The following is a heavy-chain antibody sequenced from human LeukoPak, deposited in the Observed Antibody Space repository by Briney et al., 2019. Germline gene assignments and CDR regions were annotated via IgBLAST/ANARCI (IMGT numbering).Heavy chain of an antibody. CDR2: IYPSGST. V-gene: IGHV4-4*02. Sequence: SGTLSLTCAVSGGSISSSNGWSWVRQPPGKGLEWIGEIYPSGSTNYNPSLKSRVTISVDKSKNQFSLKLSSVTAADTAVYYCARDTREDLYSSSWYWGCFDYWGQGALVTVSS. CDR1: GGSISSSNG. D-gene: IGHD6-13*01. J-gene: IGHJ4*02. CDR3: ARDTREDLYSSSWYWGCFDY.